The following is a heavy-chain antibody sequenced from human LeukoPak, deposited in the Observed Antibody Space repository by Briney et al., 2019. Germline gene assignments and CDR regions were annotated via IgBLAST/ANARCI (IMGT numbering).Heavy chain of an antibody. Sequence: SETLSLTCSVSGGSISSSSYYWGWIRQPPGKGLEWIGSIYYSGSTYYNPSLKSRFTISVCMSKNQFSLKVTSVTAADTAVYYCASLYGLGSYFDYWGQGTLVTVSS. CDR2: IYYSGST. CDR3: ASLYGLGSYFDY. CDR1: GGSISSSSYY. D-gene: IGHD3-10*01. J-gene: IGHJ4*02. V-gene: IGHV4-39*01.